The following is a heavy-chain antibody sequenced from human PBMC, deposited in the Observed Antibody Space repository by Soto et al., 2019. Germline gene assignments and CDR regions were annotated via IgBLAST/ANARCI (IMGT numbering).Heavy chain of an antibody. CDR3: AIDGRGGYNLGS. CDR2: IYHSGTT. J-gene: IGHJ5*02. Sequence: QVQLQESGPGLVEPSGTLSLICAVSGGSISSGNWWSWVRQPPGKGLEWIGEIYHSGTTNYSPSLKSRVFISVNTARNEFSLRLTSLTAADTAVYYGAIDGRGGYNLGSWGQGTLVTVSS. D-gene: IGHD5-12*01. CDR1: GGSISSGNW. V-gene: IGHV4-4*02.